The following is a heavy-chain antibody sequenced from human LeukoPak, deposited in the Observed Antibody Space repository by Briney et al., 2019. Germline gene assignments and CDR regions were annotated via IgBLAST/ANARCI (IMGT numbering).Heavy chain of an antibody. Sequence: GGSLRLSCAASGFTFSSYAMSWVRQAPGKGLEWVSAISGSGGSTYYADSVKGRFTISRDNSKNMLYLQMNSLRAEDTAVYYCAKGIVGASEGDYWGQGTLVTVSS. V-gene: IGHV3-23*01. D-gene: IGHD1-26*01. J-gene: IGHJ4*02. CDR3: AKGIVGASEGDY. CDR1: GFTFSSYA. CDR2: ISGSGGST.